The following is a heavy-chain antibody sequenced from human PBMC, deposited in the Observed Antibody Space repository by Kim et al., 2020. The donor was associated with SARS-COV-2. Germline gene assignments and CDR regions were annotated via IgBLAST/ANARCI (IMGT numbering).Heavy chain of an antibody. Sequence: GGSLRLSCAASGFIFSNAWMSWVRQAPGKGPEWVGRIKSKTDGGKADYAAHVKGRFTISRDDLINTLYLQMNSVKTEDTAVYFCTTEINDYDTSGNYDLFGYLVQRALVTVS. CDR2: IKSKTDGGKA. D-gene: IGHD3-22*01. J-gene: IGHJ4*02. CDR1: GFIFSNAW. V-gene: IGHV3-15*01. CDR3: TTEINDYDTSGNYDLFGY.